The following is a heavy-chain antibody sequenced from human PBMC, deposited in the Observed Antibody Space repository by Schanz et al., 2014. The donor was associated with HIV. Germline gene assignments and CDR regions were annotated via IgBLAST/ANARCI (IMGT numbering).Heavy chain of an antibody. CDR1: GFTFSNYG. V-gene: IGHV3-33*05. D-gene: IGHD3-22*01. CDR2: ISYDGINK. Sequence: QVQLVESGGGVVQPGRSLRLSCAASGFTFSNYGMHWVRQAPGKGLEWVAVISYDGINKYYEDSVKGRFTISRDNSKNTLYLQMTTLRTEDTAVYYCAKPEYDSRGNSQSHFDSWGQGTLVTVSS. J-gene: IGHJ4*02. CDR3: AKPEYDSRGNSQSHFDS.